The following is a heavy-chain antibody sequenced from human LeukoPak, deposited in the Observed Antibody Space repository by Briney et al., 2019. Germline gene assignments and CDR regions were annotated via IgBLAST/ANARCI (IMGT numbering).Heavy chain of an antibody. CDR1: GGSFSGYY. V-gene: IGHV4-34*01. Sequence: SETPSLTCAVYGGSFSGYYWSWIRQPPGKGLEWIGEINHSGSTNYNPSLKSRVTISVDTSKNQFSLKLSSVTAADTAVYYCARDLWGRWGQGTLVTVSS. CDR3: ARDLWGR. D-gene: IGHD7-27*01. J-gene: IGHJ4*02. CDR2: INHSGST.